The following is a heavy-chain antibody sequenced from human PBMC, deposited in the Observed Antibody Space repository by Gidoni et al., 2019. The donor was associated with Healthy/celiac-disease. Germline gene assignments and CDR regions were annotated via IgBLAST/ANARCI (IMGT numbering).Heavy chain of an antibody. CDR1: GGSISSGGYS. Sequence: QLQLQESGSGLVKPSQTLSLTCAVSGGSISSGGYSWSWIRQPPGKGLEWIGYIYHSGSTYYNPSLKSRVTISVDRSKNQFSLKLSSVTAADTAVYYCARDNGGTPGSGSYFDYWGQGTLVTVSS. CDR3: ARDNGGTPGSGSYFDY. CDR2: IYHSGST. V-gene: IGHV4-30-2*01. D-gene: IGHD3-10*01. J-gene: IGHJ4*02.